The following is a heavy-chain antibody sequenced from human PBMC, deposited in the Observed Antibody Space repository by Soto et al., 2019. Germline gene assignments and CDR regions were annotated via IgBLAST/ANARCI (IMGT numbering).Heavy chain of an antibody. CDR1: GYTFTGNY. CDR3: ARGGVCAGDCLDLYFDL. CDR2: IDPNSGGT. Sequence: QVQLVQSGAEVKKPGASVKVSCKASGYTFTGNYIHWVRQAPGQGLEWMAWIDPNSGGTNYAQKFQGRGTMTRDTSTSTAYMERSRLRSDDTAVYYFARGGVCAGDCLDLYFDLWGRGPLVPVSS. V-gene: IGHV1-2*02. J-gene: IGHJ2*01. D-gene: IGHD2-21*02.